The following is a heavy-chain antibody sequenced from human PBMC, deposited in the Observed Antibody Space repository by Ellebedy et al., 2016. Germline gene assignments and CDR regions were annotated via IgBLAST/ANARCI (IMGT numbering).Heavy chain of an antibody. CDR3: ARDLSQYQLLDKYYYYYRDV. D-gene: IGHD2-2*01. J-gene: IGHJ6*03. V-gene: IGHV3-21*01. Sequence: GESLKISXAASGFSFSTYSMNWVRQAPGKGLEWVSSISSSGDYIYYADSVKGRFTISRDNAKKSLYLQMNSLRVEDTAVYYCARDLSQYQLLDKYYYYYRDVWGKGTTVTVSS. CDR1: GFSFSTYS. CDR2: ISSSGDYI.